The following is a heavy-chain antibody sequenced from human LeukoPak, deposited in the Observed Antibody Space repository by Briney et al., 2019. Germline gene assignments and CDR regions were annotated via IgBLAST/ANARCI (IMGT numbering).Heavy chain of an antibody. CDR1: GFTVSSNY. V-gene: IGHV3-53*01. J-gene: IGHJ3*02. CDR2: IYSGGST. CDR3: AREAQGRAFDI. Sequence: GGSLRLSCAASGFTVSSNYMSWVRQAPGKGLEWVSVIYSGGSTYYADSVKSRFTISRDNSENTLYLQMNSLRAEDTAVYYCAREAQGRAFDIWGQGTMVTVSS.